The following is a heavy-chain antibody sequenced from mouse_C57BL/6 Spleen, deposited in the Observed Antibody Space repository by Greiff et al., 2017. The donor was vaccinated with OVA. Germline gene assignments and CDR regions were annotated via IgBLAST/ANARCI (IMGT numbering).Heavy chain of an antibody. V-gene: IGHV1-82*01. J-gene: IGHJ1*03. CDR2: IYPGDGGT. CDR3: ARGGGDYYGSPPDWYFDV. CDR1: GYAFSSSW. D-gene: IGHD1-1*01. Sequence: QVQLQQSGPELVKPGASVKISCKASGYAFSSSWMNWVKQRPGKGLEWIGRIYPGDGGTNYNGKFKGKATLTADKSSSTAYMQLSSLTSEDSAVYFWARGGGDYYGSPPDWYFDVWGTGTTVTVSS.